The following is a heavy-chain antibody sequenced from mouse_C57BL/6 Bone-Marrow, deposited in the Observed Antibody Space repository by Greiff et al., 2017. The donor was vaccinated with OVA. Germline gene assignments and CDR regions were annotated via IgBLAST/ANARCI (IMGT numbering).Heavy chain of an antibody. CDR3: ARLLRGYFDY. Sequence: EVQVVESGGDLVKPGGSLKLSCAASGFTFSSYGMSWVRQTPDKRLEWVATISSGGSYTYYPDSVKGRFTISRDNAKNTLYLQMSSLKSEDTAMYYCARLLRGYFDYWGQGTTLIVSS. CDR1: GFTFSSYG. D-gene: IGHD1-1*01. CDR2: ISSGGSYT. J-gene: IGHJ2*01. V-gene: IGHV5-6*01.